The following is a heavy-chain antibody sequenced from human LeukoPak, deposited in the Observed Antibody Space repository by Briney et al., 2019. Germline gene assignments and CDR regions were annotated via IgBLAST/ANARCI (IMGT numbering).Heavy chain of an antibody. D-gene: IGHD2-2*01. Sequence: GASVKVSCKASGYTFTSYDINWVRRATGQGLEWMGWMNPNSGNTGYAQKFQGRVTITRNTSISTAYMELSSLRSEDTAVYYCARRGRNGLVVVPAATYYYYYMDVWGKGTTVTVSS. V-gene: IGHV1-8*03. CDR1: GYTFTSYD. J-gene: IGHJ6*03. CDR3: ARRGRNGLVVVPAATYYYYYMDV. CDR2: MNPNSGNT.